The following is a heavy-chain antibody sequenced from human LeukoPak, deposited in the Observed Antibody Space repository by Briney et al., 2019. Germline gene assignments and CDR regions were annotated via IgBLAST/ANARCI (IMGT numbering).Heavy chain of an antibody. CDR1: GFTFSSYA. J-gene: IGHJ4*02. D-gene: IGHD6-13*01. CDR3: AKVEGGWTAAGPNFDY. CDR2: ISGSGGST. V-gene: IGHV3-23*01. Sequence: GGPLRLSCAASGFTFSSYAMSWVRQAPGKGLEWVSAISGSGGSTYYADSVKGRFTISRDNSKNTLYLQMNSLRAEDTAVYYCAKVEGGWTAAGPNFDYWGQGTLVTVSS.